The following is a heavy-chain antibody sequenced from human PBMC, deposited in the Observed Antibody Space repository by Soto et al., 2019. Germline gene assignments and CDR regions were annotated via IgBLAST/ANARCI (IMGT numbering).Heavy chain of an antibody. CDR3: AKDRGNWGWYFDV. J-gene: IGHJ2*01. Sequence: EVQLLESGGGLVQPGGSLRLSCAASGFTFSNYAMSWVRQAPGKGPEWVSALSGGSLSTYYADAVKGRFTISRDNSKNPLYLQMDSLRAEDTAVYYCAKDRGNWGWYFDVWGRGTLVTVSS. V-gene: IGHV3-23*01. CDR1: GFTFSNYA. D-gene: IGHD7-27*01. CDR2: LSGGSLST.